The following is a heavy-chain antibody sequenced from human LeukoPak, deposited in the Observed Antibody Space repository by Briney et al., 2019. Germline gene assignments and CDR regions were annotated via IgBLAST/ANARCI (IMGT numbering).Heavy chain of an antibody. D-gene: IGHD3-10*01. CDR3: ASRTYFGSGPDY. Sequence: SETLSLTCTVSGGSISSYYWSWIWQPPRKGLEWIGYIFYSGSTNYNPSLKRRVSISADTSKNQFSMKLYSVTAADPAVYYCASRTYFGSGPDYWGQGTLVTVSS. V-gene: IGHV4-59*01. J-gene: IGHJ4*02. CDR2: IFYSGST. CDR1: GGSISSYY.